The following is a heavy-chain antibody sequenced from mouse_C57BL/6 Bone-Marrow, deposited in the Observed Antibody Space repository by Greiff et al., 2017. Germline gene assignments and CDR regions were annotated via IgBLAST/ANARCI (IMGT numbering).Heavy chain of an antibody. V-gene: IGHV1-81*01. CDR3: ARWTLYYAMDY. Sequence: QVQLQQPGAELARPGASVKLSCKASGYTFTSYGISWVKQRTGQGLEWIGEIYPRSGNTYYNEKFKGKATLTADKSSSTAYMELCSLTSEDSAVYFCARWTLYYAMDYWGQGTSVTVSS. CDR1: GYTFTSYG. CDR2: IYPRSGNT. J-gene: IGHJ4*01.